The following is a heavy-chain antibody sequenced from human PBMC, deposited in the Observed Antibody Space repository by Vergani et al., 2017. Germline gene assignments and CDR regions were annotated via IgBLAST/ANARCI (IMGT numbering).Heavy chain of an antibody. CDR3: AKGGHWNYDFDY. CDR2: ISDDGSNK. D-gene: IGHD1-7*01. Sequence: VELVESGGGLVQPGGSLRLSCAVSGFTFSSYGMHWVRQAPGKGLEWVAVISDDGSNKFYTDSVKGRFSISRDNSKNTLYLKMNSLRAEDTAVYYCAKGGHWNYDFDYWGQGTLVTVSS. CDR1: GFTFSSYG. V-gene: IGHV3-30*18. J-gene: IGHJ4*02.